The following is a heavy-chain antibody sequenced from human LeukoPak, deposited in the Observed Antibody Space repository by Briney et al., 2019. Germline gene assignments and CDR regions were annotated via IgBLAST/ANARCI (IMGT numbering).Heavy chain of an antibody. V-gene: IGHV3-33*06. CDR2: IWYDGSNK. CDR3: AKGCGGSCYSEFDY. D-gene: IGHD2-15*01. CDR1: GFTFSSYG. Sequence: TGGSLRLSCAASGFTFSSYGMHWVRQAPGKGLEWVAIIWYDGSNKYYADSVKGRFTISRDNSKNTLYLQMNSLRAEDTAIYYCAKGCGGSCYSEFDYWGQGTLVTVSS. J-gene: IGHJ4*02.